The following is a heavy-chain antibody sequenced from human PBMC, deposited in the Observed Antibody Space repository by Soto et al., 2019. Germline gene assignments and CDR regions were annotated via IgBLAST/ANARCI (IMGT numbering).Heavy chain of an antibody. Sequence: QVQLQESGPGLVKPSQTLSLTCTVSGGSIRSGGNYWSWIRQHPGKGLEWIGYLYHSGSTYYNPSLTSRVIISVDTSKNQFSLKRTAVTASDTAVYYCARVAGGYGDGEFDYWGQGTLVTVSS. CDR2: LYHSGST. CDR1: GGSIRSGGNY. CDR3: ARVAGGYGDGEFDY. D-gene: IGHD4-17*01. V-gene: IGHV4-31*03. J-gene: IGHJ4*02.